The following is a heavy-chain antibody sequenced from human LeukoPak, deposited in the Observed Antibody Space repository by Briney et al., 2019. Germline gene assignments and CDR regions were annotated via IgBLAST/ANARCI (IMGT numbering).Heavy chain of an antibody. D-gene: IGHD6-19*01. Sequence: PGGSLRLSCAASGFTFSTYSMNWVRQAPGKGLEWVSSITSPVGRMYYADSLKGRITISRDNARSTLYLQMNSLRAEDTAVYYCATDGRSSVWYGFDYWGQGNLVTVSS. CDR1: GFTFSTYS. CDR2: ITSPVGRM. J-gene: IGHJ4*02. V-gene: IGHV3-21*01. CDR3: ATDGRSSVWYGFDY.